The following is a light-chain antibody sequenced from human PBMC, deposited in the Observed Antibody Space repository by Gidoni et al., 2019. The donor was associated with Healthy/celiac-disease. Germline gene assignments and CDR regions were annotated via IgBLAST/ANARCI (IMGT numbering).Light chain of an antibody. CDR2: QGY. J-gene: IGLJ2*01. CDR3: RAWDSDTNVI. CDR1: KLGDKY. Sequence: YELTKTPSVTVSTRQKVTITCSGDKLGDKYSACYRHKSGRAPVLVIYQGYNRPSGIPGRFSGSNSGNTATLTISRTQAMDAAHYDCRAWDSDTNVIFRGGTPLHVL. V-gene: IGLV3-1*01.